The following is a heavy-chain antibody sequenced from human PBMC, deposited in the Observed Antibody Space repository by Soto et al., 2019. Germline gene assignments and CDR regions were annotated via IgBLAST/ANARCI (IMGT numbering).Heavy chain of an antibody. Sequence: SETLPLTCTVTGDPINNRSYYCGWIRQPPGKGLEWMGSIYYSGSTYNNPSLKSRVSMSVDTSKNQFSLKLRSVTGADTALYYCARQRTSVVTQAYFDSWGQGSLVTVSS. V-gene: IGHV4-39*01. CDR1: GDPINNRSYY. CDR2: IYYSGST. J-gene: IGHJ4*02. CDR3: ARQRTSVVTQAYFDS. D-gene: IGHD2-21*02.